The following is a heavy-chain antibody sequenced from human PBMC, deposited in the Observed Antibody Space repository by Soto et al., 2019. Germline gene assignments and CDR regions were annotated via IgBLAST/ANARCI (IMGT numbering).Heavy chain of an antibody. CDR2: MNPDSGNT. D-gene: IGHD3-16*01. V-gene: IGHV1-8*01. CDR3: ARGRFRRTWFDP. CDR1: GYTFTNYD. Sequence: QVQLVQSGAEVKKPGASVKVSCKASGYTFTNYDIHWVRQAIGQGLEWMGWMNPDSGNTGQSKQFKGRVTMTRDTSISTAYMEMSSLRSEDTAVYYCARGRFRRTWFDPWGQGTLVTVSS. J-gene: IGHJ5*02.